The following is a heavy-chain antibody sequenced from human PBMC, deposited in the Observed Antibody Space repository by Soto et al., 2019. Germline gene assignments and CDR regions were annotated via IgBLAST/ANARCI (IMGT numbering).Heavy chain of an antibody. CDR3: AVSTHSSSWYWVDV. CDR1: GDSVSSNSAA. J-gene: IGHJ6*02. V-gene: IGHV6-1*01. D-gene: IGHD6-13*01. Sequence: SQILSLTCAISGDSVSSNSAAWNWIRQSPSRGLEWLGRTYYRSKWYNDYAVSVKGRITINPDTSKNQFSLQLNSVTPEDTAVYYCAVSTHSSSWYWVDVWGQGTTVTVSS. CDR2: TYYRSKWYN.